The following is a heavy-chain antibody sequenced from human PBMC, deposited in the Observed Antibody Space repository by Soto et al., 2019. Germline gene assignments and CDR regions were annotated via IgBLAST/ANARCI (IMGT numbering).Heavy chain of an antibody. CDR1: GDSVSSNSAA. CDR3: AREGAEARGIFYYYGMDV. Sequence: QVQLQQSGPGLVKPSQTLSLTCAISGDSVSSNSAAWNWIRQSPSRGLEWLGRTYYRSKWYNDYTVYGKRRITLNRDTSKNQFSLQLNSVTPEDTAVYYCAREGAEARGIFYYYGMDVWGQGTTVTVTS. D-gene: IGHD2-21*01. CDR2: TYYRSKWYN. V-gene: IGHV6-1*01. J-gene: IGHJ6*02.